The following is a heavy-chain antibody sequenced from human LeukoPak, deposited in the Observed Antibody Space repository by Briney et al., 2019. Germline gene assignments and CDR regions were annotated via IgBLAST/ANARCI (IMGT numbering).Heavy chain of an antibody. J-gene: IGHJ4*02. Sequence: GGSLRLSCAASGFTFSGYWMSWFRQAPGKGLEWVANINQGGSEKNFVDSVKGRLTISRDNAKNSLYLRMNSLRAEDTAVYFCARDSLGSGGYYDYWGQGTLVTVSS. CDR2: INQGGSEK. D-gene: IGHD3-10*01. V-gene: IGHV3-7*01. CDR1: GFTFSGYW. CDR3: ARDSLGSGGYYDY.